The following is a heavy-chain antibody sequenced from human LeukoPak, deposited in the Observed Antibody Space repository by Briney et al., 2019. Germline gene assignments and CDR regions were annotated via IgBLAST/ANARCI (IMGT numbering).Heavy chain of an antibody. CDR1: GGSFSGYY. V-gene: IGHV4-34*01. CDR2: INHSGST. J-gene: IGHJ6*03. CDR3: ARGGAVVVPAAIRVNYYYYMDV. Sequence: PSETLSLTCAVYGGSFSGYYWSWIRQPPGKGLEWIGEINHSGSTNYNPSLKSRVTISVDTSKNQFSLKLSSVTAADTAVYYCARGGAVVVPAAIRVNYYYYMDVWGKGTTVTVSS. D-gene: IGHD2-2*01.